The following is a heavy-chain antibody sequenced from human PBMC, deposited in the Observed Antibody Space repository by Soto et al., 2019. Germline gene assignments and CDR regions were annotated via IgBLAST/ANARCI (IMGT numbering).Heavy chain of an antibody. V-gene: IGHV4-59*01. Sequence: QVQLQESGPGLVKPSETLSLTCTVSGGSISSYYWSWIRQPPGKGLEWIGHIYYSGSTNYNPSLKXRXTXSXHTSKNQFSLKLSSVTAADTAVYYCARDYGGNLLDYWGQGTLVTVSS. J-gene: IGHJ4*02. CDR2: IYYSGST. CDR1: GGSISSYY. D-gene: IGHD4-17*01. CDR3: ARDYGGNLLDY.